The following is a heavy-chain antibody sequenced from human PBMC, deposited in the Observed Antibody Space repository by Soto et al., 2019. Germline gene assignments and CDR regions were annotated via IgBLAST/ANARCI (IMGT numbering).Heavy chain of an antibody. CDR3: ARDHPHSYGVYYFDY. J-gene: IGHJ4*02. D-gene: IGHD5-18*01. CDR2: IYSSGST. CDR1: GGSISNYY. V-gene: IGHV4-59*01. Sequence: SETLSLTCTVSGGSISNYYWNWIRQFPGKGLEWIGYIYSSGSTHYNPSLRNRVTISIDTSKNQVSLKVNSVTAADTAVYYCARDHPHSYGVYYFDYWGQGTPVTVSS.